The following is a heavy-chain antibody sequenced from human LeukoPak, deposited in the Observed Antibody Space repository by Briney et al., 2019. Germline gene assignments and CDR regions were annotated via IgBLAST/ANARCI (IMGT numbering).Heavy chain of an antibody. CDR2: IIPIFGTA. J-gene: IGHJ5*02. Sequence: GASVKVSCKASGGTFSSYAISWVRQAPGQGLEWMGGIIPIFGTANYAQKFQGRVTITADKSTSTAYMELSSLRSEDTAVYYCARGRWFGENWFDPWGQGTLVTVSS. D-gene: IGHD3-10*01. V-gene: IGHV1-69*06. CDR1: GGTFSSYA. CDR3: ARGRWFGENWFDP.